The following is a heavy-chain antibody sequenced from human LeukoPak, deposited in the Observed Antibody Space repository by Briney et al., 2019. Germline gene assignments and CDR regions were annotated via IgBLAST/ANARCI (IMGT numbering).Heavy chain of an antibody. CDR1: GFTFNSYG. J-gene: IGHJ6*04. CDR3: AELGIAMIGGV. V-gene: IGHV3-23*01. D-gene: IGHD3-10*02. Sequence: GGSLRLSCEASGFTFNSYGMSWVRQAPGKGLEWVAVISGGGDKKYHKDSVKGRFTISRDNSKNSLYLQMNSLRAEDTAVYYCAELGIAMIGGVWGKGTTVTISS. CDR2: ISGGGDKK.